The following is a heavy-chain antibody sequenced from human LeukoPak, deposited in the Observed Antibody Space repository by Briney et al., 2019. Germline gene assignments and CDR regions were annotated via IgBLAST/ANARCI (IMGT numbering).Heavy chain of an antibody. D-gene: IGHD1-26*01. V-gene: IGHV5-51*01. J-gene: IGHJ4*02. CDR3: ARPFGEAVGATLGGVDY. Sequence: GESLKISCKGSGYIFTNYWIGWVRQMPGKGLEWMGIIYPGDSDTRYSPSFQGQVTISVDKSISTAYLQWSSLKASDTAMYYCARPFGEAVGATLGGVDYWGQGTLVTVSS. CDR2: IYPGDSDT. CDR1: GYIFTNYW.